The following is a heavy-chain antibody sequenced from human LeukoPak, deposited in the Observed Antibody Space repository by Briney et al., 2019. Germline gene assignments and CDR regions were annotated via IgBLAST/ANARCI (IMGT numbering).Heavy chain of an antibody. V-gene: IGHV3-30*02. J-gene: IGHJ3*02. CDR3: AKEGGWPPDAFDI. D-gene: IGHD6-19*01. CDR2: IRYDGSNK. Sequence: GGSLRLSCAASGFTFSSYGMHWVRQAPGKGLEWVAFIRYDGSNKYYADSVKGRFTISRDNAKNSLYLQMNSLRAEDTAVYYCAKEGGWPPDAFDIWGQGTTVTVSS. CDR1: GFTFSSYG.